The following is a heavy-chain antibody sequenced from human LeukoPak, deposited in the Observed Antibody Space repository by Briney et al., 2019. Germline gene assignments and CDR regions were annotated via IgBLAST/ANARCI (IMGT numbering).Heavy chain of an antibody. Sequence: SGGSLRLSCAASGFTFSNYWIYWVRQAPGKGLVWVSRINESGRTTTYADSVKGRFTISRDNAKNTVYLQMNSLRAEDTAVYYCARGPRGSGYYYYYMDVWGKGTTVTVSS. CDR1: GFTFSNYW. J-gene: IGHJ6*03. V-gene: IGHV3-74*01. D-gene: IGHD6-25*01. CDR2: INESGRTT. CDR3: ARGPRGSGYYYYYMDV.